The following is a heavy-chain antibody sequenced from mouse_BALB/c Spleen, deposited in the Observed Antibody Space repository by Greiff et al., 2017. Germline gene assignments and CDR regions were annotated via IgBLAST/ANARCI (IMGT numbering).Heavy chain of an antibody. D-gene: IGHD1-1*01. Sequence: EVQLQQSGAELVRSGASVKLSCTASGFNIKDYYMHWVKQRPEQGLEWIGWIDPENGDTEYAPKFQGKATMTADTSSNTAYLQLSSLTSEDTAVYYCNSSTTVRAMDYWGQGTSVTVSS. V-gene: IGHV14-4*02. CDR1: GFNIKDYY. CDR2: IDPENGDT. J-gene: IGHJ4*01. CDR3: NSSTTVRAMDY.